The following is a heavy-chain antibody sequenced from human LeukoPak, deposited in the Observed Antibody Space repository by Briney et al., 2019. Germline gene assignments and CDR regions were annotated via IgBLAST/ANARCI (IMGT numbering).Heavy chain of an antibody. V-gene: IGHV1-18*01. CDR1: GYTFTSNG. Sequence: GASVKVSYEASGYTFTSNGISWVRQAPGQGLEWMGWISAYNGNTNYEQKLQGRVTMTTDTSTSTAYMELRSLRSDDTAVYYCARFYDFWSGYYDYWGQGTLVTVSS. J-gene: IGHJ4*02. CDR2: ISAYNGNT. D-gene: IGHD3-3*01. CDR3: ARFYDFWSGYYDY.